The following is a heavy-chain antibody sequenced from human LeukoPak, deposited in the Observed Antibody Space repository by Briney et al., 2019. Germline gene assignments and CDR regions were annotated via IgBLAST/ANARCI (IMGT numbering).Heavy chain of an antibody. CDR2: IYYSGST. D-gene: IGHD3-9*01. J-gene: IGHJ6*03. CDR1: GGSISSYY. CDR3: ACFDWYSTPAYMDV. Sequence: PSETLSLTCTVSGGSISSYYWSWIRQPPGKGLEWTGYIYYSGSTNYNPSLKSRVTISVDTSKNQFSLKLSSVTAADTAVYYCACFDWYSTPAYMDVWGKGTTVTVSS. V-gene: IGHV4-59*01.